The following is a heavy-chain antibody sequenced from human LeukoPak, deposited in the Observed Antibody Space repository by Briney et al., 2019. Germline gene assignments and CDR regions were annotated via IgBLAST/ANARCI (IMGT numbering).Heavy chain of an antibody. J-gene: IGHJ5*02. Sequence: PSETLSLTCTVSRGSISSSSYYWGWIRQPPGKGLEWIGSIYYSGSTYYNPSLKSRVTISVGTSKNQFSLKLSSVTAADTAVYYCARSYYDFWSGLNWFDPWGQGTLVTVSS. CDR2: IYYSGST. CDR3: ARSYYDFWSGLNWFDP. V-gene: IGHV4-39*01. D-gene: IGHD3-3*01. CDR1: RGSISSSSYY.